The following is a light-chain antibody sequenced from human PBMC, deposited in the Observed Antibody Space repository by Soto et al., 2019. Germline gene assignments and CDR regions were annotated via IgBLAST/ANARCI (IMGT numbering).Light chain of an antibody. V-gene: IGKV1-39*01. Sequence: DIQMTQSPSSLSASVGDRVTITCRASQSISSYLNWYQQKPGKAPKLLIYAASSLQSGVPSRFSGSGSGTDVTLTISSLQPEDFATYYCQQSYSTPPGTFGPGTKVDIK. J-gene: IGKJ3*01. CDR1: QSISSY. CDR2: AAS. CDR3: QQSYSTPPGT.